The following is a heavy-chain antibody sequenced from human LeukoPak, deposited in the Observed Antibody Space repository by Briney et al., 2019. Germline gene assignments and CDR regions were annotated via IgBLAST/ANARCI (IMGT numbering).Heavy chain of an antibody. Sequence: TLSLTCTVSGGSISSGGYYWSWIRQHPGKGLEWIGYIYYSGSTYYNPSLKSRVTISVDTSKNQFSLKLSSVTAADTAVYYCARGANYYDSSGFHFDYWGQGTLVTVSS. J-gene: IGHJ4*02. CDR2: IYYSGST. CDR1: GGSISSGGYY. V-gene: IGHV4-31*03. CDR3: ARGANYYDSSGFHFDY. D-gene: IGHD3-22*01.